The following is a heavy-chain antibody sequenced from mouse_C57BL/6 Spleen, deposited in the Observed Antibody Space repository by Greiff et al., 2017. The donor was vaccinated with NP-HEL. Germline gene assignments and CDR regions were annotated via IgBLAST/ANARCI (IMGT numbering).Heavy chain of an antibody. J-gene: IGHJ2*01. V-gene: IGHV1-5*01. D-gene: IGHD1-1*01. CDR3: TREGVLLRYGYFDY. CDR1: GYTFTSYW. Sequence: VQLQQSGTVLARPGASVKMSCKPSGYTFTSYWMHWVKQRPGQGLEWIGAIYPGNSDTSYNQKFKGKAKLTAVTSASTAYMELSSLTNEDSAVYYCTREGVLLRYGYFDYWGQGTTLTVSS. CDR2: IYPGNSDT.